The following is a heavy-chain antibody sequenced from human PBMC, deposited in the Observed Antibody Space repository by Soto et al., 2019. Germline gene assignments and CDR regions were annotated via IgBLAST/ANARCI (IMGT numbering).Heavy chain of an antibody. V-gene: IGHV4-59*01. CDR1: GGSFSGYY. J-gene: IGHJ6*03. D-gene: IGHD4-4*01. Sequence: PSETLSLTCAVYGGSFSGYYWSWIRQPPGKGLEWIGYIYYSGSTNYNPSLKSRVTISVDTSKNQFSLKLSSVTAADTAVYYCARDLRVTISRFKYYYYIGVWGKGTTVTVSS. CDR2: IYYSGST. CDR3: ARDLRVTISRFKYYYYIGV.